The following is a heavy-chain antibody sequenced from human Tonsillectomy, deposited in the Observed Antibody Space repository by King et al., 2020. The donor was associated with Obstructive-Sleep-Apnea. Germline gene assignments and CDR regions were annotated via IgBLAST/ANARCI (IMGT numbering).Heavy chain of an antibody. CDR1: GGSISSSSYY. J-gene: IGHJ4*02. CDR3: AREGDGYGYLDF. V-gene: IGHV4-39*07. D-gene: IGHD5-18*01. CDR2: IYYSGST. Sequence: QLQESGPGLVKPSETLSLTCTVSGGSISSSSYYWGWIRQPPGKGLEWIGSIYYSGSTYYNPSLKSRVTLSVDTSKSQFSLKLSSVTAADTAVYFCAREGDGYGYLDFWGQGTLVTVSS.